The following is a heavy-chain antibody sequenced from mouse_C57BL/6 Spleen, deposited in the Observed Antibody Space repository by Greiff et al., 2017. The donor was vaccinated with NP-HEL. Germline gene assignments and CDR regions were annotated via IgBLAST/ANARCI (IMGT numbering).Heavy chain of an antibody. CDR3: ARNYYYGSSYEDAMDY. CDR1: GFTFSDYG. CDR2: ISSGSSTI. J-gene: IGHJ4*01. V-gene: IGHV5-17*01. D-gene: IGHD1-1*01. Sequence: EVKLVESGGGLVKPGGSLKLSCAASGFTFSDYGMHWVRQAPEKGLEWVAYISSGSSTIYYADTVKGRFTISRDNAKNTLFLQMTSLRSEDTAMYYCARNYYYGSSYEDAMDYWGQGTSVTVSS.